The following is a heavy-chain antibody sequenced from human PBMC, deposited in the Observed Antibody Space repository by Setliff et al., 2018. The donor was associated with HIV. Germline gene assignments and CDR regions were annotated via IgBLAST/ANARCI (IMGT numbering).Heavy chain of an antibody. V-gene: IGHV4-34*01. D-gene: IGHD1-26*01. CDR3: AALLGDSGSYGGGAFDI. CDR1: GGSFSSYY. Sequence: KTSETLSLTCAVYGGSFSSYYWSWIRQPPGKGLEWIGEINHSGSTNYNPSLKSRVTMSVDTSKNQFSLKLSSVTAADTAVYYCAALLGDSGSYGGGAFDIWGQGTMVTVSS. CDR2: INHSGST. J-gene: IGHJ3*02.